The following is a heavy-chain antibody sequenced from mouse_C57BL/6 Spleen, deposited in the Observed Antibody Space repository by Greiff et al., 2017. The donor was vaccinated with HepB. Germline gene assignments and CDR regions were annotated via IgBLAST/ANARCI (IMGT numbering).Heavy chain of an antibody. J-gene: IGHJ1*03. CDR2: ISSGGDYI. CDR1: GFTFSSYA. D-gene: IGHD2-1*01. Sequence: EVMLVESGEGLVKPGGSLKLSCAASGFTFSSYAMSWVRQTPEKRLEWVAYISSGGDYIYYADTVKGRFTISRDNARNTLYLQMSSLKSEDTAMYYCTRAVYGNYVRGYFDVWGTGTTVTVSS. V-gene: IGHV5-9-1*02. CDR3: TRAVYGNYVRGYFDV.